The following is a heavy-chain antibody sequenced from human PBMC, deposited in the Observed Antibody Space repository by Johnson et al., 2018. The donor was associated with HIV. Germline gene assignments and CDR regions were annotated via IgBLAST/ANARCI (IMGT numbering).Heavy chain of an antibody. CDR2: SRNKANTYTT. CDR1: GFTFSDHY. Sequence: VQLVESGGGLVQSGGSLRLSCAASGFTFSDHYMDWVRQAPGKGLEWVGRSRNKANTYTTEYAASVNGRFTISSDDSKNSLYLQMNSLRAEDTAVYYCARETGDPVVPAARDAFDIWGQGTMVTVSS. V-gene: IGHV3-72*01. CDR3: ARETGDPVVPAARDAFDI. J-gene: IGHJ3*02. D-gene: IGHD2-2*01.